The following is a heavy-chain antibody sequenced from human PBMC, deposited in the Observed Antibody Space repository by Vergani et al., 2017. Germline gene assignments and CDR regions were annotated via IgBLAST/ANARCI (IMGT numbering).Heavy chain of an antibody. J-gene: IGHJ4*02. D-gene: IGHD3-22*01. CDR2: FNPSGGST. Sequence: QVQLVQSGAEVKKPGASVKVSCKASGYTFTSYYMHWVRQAPGQGLEWMGIFNPSGGSTSYAQKFQGRVTMTRDTSTSTVYMELSSLRSEDTAVYYCARGSYYYDSSGAREFDYWGQGTLVTVSS. V-gene: IGHV1-46*03. CDR1: GYTFTSYY. CDR3: ARGSYYYDSSGAREFDY.